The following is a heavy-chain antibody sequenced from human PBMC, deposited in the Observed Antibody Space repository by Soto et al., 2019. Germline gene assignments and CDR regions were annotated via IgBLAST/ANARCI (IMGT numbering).Heavy chain of an antibody. V-gene: IGHV3-33*01. J-gene: IGHJ5*01. Sequence: QVQLVESGGGVVQPGRSLSLSCVASGFIFNEYGMHWVRQAPGKGMEWVAVIWYDGSNKYYADSVRGRFTFSRDNSRNTMSLQMNSLRVEDTAMYYCARWGCSGSNCNLNQRSFDLWGQGTLVTVSS. CDR2: IWYDGSNK. CDR3: ARWGCSGSNCNLNQRSFDL. D-gene: IGHD2-15*01. CDR1: GFIFNEYG.